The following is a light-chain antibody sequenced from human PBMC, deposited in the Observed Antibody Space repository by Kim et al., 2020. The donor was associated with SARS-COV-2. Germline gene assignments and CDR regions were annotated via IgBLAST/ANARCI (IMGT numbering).Light chain of an antibody. J-gene: IGKJ2*01. CDR3: QQSDNTPYT. V-gene: IGKV1-39*01. CDR1: QTISTY. Sequence: DIQMTQSPSSLSAFVGDRVTITCRASQTISTYLNWYQQKPGKAPKLLIYGASSLHRGVPSRFSGSGSGTDFTLTISSLRPEDFATYYCQQSDNTPYTFGQGTKLEI. CDR2: GAS.